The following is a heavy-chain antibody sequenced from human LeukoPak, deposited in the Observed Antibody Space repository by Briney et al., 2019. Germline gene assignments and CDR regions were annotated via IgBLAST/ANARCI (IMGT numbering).Heavy chain of an antibody. CDR1: GFTFSSFE. J-gene: IGHJ4*02. Sequence: PGGSLRLSCAASGFTFSSFEMNWVRQAPGKGLEWVSYISNRGSTIYYADSVKGRFTISRDNAKSSLYLQMNSLRAEDTAVYYCVRGAYSSSLLNFDYWGQGTLVTVSS. D-gene: IGHD6-13*01. V-gene: IGHV3-48*03. CDR3: VRGAYSSSLLNFDY. CDR2: ISNRGSTI.